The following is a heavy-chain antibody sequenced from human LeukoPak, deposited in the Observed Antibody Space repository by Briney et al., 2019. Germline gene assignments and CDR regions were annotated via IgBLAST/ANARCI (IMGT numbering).Heavy chain of an antibody. J-gene: IGHJ4*02. CDR1: GYSISSGYY. Sequence: SETLSLTCAVSGYSISSGYYWGWIRQPPGKGLEWIGSIYHSGSTYYNPSLKSRVTISVDTPKNQFSLKLSSVTAADTAVYYCARRPDDYWGQGTLVTVSS. D-gene: IGHD1-14*01. V-gene: IGHV4-38-2*01. CDR3: ARRPDDY. CDR2: IYHSGST.